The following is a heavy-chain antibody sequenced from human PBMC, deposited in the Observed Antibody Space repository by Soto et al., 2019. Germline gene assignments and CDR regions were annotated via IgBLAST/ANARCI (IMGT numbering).Heavy chain of an antibody. Sequence: QIQVLQSETEVRKPGASVSVSCKTSGYKFTDFGVTWVRQAPGQGLEWMGWIAPATGNTTYAQKLQGRITMTADPATAKSFREVTCLRSHDTAVYFCARGLWGSGTYLIHWCQGTLVTVSS. CDR2: IAPATGNT. D-gene: IGHD2-21*01. J-gene: IGHJ4*02. V-gene: IGHV1-18*01. CDR3: ARGLWGSGTYLIH. CDR1: GYKFTDFG.